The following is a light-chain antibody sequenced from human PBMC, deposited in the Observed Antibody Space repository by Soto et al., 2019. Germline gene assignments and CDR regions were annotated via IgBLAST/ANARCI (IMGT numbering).Light chain of an antibody. J-gene: IGKJ5*01. Sequence: DIQMTQSPSSLSASVGDSVTITCQASQDISQYLNWYQHKPGKAPKVLIYGASSREIGVPSRFSGTGSGTDFTLTISGLQPEDIATYFCLQYHSFPTTFGQGTRL. V-gene: IGKV1-33*01. CDR3: LQYHSFPTT. CDR2: GAS. CDR1: QDISQY.